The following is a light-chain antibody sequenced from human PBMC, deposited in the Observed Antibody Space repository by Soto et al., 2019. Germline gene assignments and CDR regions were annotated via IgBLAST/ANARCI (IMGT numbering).Light chain of an antibody. Sequence: QSVLTQPPSVSGAPGQRVTISCTGSSSNIGAGYDVLWYQQLPGTAPKLLIYGNSNRPSGVPDRFSGSKSGTSASLAITGVQDEDEADYYCQTSYSSRSGGVFGGGTKLTVL. CDR3: QTSYSSRSGGV. CDR1: SSNIGAGYD. CDR2: GNS. J-gene: IGLJ3*02. V-gene: IGLV1-40*01.